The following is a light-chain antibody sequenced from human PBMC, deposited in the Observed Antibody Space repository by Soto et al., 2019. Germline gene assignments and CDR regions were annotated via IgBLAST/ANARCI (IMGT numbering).Light chain of an antibody. J-gene: IGKJ3*01. Sequence: DIQMTQSPSSLSASVGDRVTITCRASQDISNYLAWYQQRPGQVPKLLIYHASTLQPGVPSRFSGTASETDVTITISCQQPEDVATYSCQKYYSAEFTCGPGTKVDIK. CDR1: QDISNY. CDR3: QKYYSAEFT. V-gene: IGKV1-27*01. CDR2: HAS.